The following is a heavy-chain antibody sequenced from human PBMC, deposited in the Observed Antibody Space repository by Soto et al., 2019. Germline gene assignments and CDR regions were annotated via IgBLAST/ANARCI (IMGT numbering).Heavy chain of an antibody. J-gene: IGHJ4*02. Sequence: QELLVESGGGVVQPGRSLRLSCAASGFTFTSFAFHWVRQAPGQGLEFVAAISYDGANKYYADSVTGRFTISRDSSKNMVSLQMNTLRSADTAVYYCARDAFDYYASGTYLVWGQGTLVTVSS. D-gene: IGHD3-10*01. CDR1: GFTFTSFA. V-gene: IGHV3-30-3*01. CDR3: ARDAFDYYASGTYLV. CDR2: ISYDGANK.